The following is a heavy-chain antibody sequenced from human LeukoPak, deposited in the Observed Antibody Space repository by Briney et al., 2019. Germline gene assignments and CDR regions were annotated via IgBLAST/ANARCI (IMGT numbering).Heavy chain of an antibody. CDR1: GGTFSSYA. Sequence: SVKVSCKVSGGTFSSYAISWVRQAPGQGLEWMGGIIPIFGTANYAQKFQGRVTITADESTSTAYMELSSLRSEDTAVYYCARDDCWYGTCYFDYWGQGTLVTVSS. CDR2: IIPIFGTA. V-gene: IGHV1-69*13. CDR3: ARDDCWYGTCYFDY. D-gene: IGHD2-21*01. J-gene: IGHJ4*02.